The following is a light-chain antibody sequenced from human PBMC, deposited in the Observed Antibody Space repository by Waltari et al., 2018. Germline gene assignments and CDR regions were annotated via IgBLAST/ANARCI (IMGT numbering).Light chain of an antibody. J-gene: IGLJ1*01. CDR3: TSYVDSDNLI. CDR2: EVN. V-gene: IGLV2-8*01. CDR1: SSDVGGNDY. Sequence: QSALTQPPSASGSPGQSVTIPCTGTSSDVGGNDYVAWSQPHPGKHPKPLVYEVNKRPSGGPDRFSGAKAGTTASMTVSGLQAEDEADYYCTSYVDSDNLIFGIGTKVTVL.